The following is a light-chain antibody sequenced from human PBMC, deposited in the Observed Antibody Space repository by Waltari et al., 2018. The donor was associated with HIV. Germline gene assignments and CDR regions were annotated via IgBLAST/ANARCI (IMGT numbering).Light chain of an antibody. CDR1: SSNIGNNA. Sequence: QSVLTQPPSVSEAPRQRVTISCSGSSSNIGNNAVNWYQQLPGKAPKLLIYYDDLLPSGVSDRFSGSKSGTSASLAISGLQSEDEADYYCQSYDSSLSDSRVFGGGTKLTVL. J-gene: IGLJ3*02. CDR2: YDD. V-gene: IGLV1-36*01. CDR3: QSYDSSLSDSRV.